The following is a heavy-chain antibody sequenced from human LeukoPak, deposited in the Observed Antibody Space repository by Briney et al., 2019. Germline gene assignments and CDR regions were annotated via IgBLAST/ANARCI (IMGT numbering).Heavy chain of an antibody. CDR2: IYYSGST. Sequence: SETLSLTCTVSGGSISGSSYYWGWIRQPPGKGLEWIGSIYYSGSTYYNPSLKSRVTISVDTSKNQFSLKLNSVTATDTAVYYCARGGASIVLILPAAEGDYWGQGTLVTVSS. J-gene: IGHJ4*02. D-gene: IGHD2-8*01. V-gene: IGHV4-39*02. CDR1: GGSISGSSYY. CDR3: ARGGASIVLILPAAEGDY.